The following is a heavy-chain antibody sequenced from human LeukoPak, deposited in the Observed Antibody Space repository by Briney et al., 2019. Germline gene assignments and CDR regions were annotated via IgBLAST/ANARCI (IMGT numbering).Heavy chain of an antibody. CDR1: GDSITLYY. V-gene: IGHV4-59*01. J-gene: IGHJ3*02. CDR2: IYYSGST. CDR3: AREPLDCDVVFSCI. D-gene: IGHD2-21*02. Sequence: SETLSLTCSVSGDSITLYYWSWIRQPPGKGLEWIGYIYYSGSTNYNPSLKSRVTISVDTSKNQFSLKLSSVTAADTAVYYCAREPLDCDVVFSCIWGQGTMVTVSS.